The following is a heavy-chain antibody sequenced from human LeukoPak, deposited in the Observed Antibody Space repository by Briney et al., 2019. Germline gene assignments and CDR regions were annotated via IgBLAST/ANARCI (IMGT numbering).Heavy chain of an antibody. CDR2: ISAYNGNT. V-gene: IGHV1-18*01. Sequence: ASVKVSCKASGGTFSSYAISWVRQAPGQGLEWMGWISAYNGNTNYAQKLQGRVTMTTDTSTSTAYMELRSLRSDDTAVYYCARGGPHYYDSSGYYYSGLDYWGQGTLVTVSS. D-gene: IGHD3-22*01. J-gene: IGHJ4*02. CDR3: ARGGPHYYDSSGYYYSGLDY. CDR1: GGTFSSYA.